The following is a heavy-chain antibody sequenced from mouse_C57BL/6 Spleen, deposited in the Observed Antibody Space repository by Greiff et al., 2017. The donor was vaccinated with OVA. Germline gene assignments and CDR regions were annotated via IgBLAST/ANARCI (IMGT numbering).Heavy chain of an antibody. J-gene: IGHJ2*01. V-gene: IGHV1-55*01. D-gene: IGHD6-2*01. CDR3: ARSFWVSYYFDY. Sequence: QVQLQQPGAELMRPGSSVKLSCKASGYTFTSYWMDWVKQRPGQGLEWIGDIYPGSGSTNYNEKFKSKATLTVDTSSSTAYMQLSSLTSEDSAVYYCARSFWVSYYFDYWGKGTTLTVSS. CDR2: IYPGSGST. CDR1: GYTFTSYW.